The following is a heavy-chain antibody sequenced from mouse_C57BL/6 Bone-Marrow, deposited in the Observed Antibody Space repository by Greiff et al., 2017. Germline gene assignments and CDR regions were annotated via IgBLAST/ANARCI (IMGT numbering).Heavy chain of an antibody. D-gene: IGHD1-1*01. CDR2: SWSDDAK. J-gene: IGHJ2*01. CDR1: GFSLSTFGMG. CDR3: ARPFTTVAFDY. Sequence: QVTLKVSGPGILQPSQTLSLTCSFSGFSLSTFGMGVGWIRQPSGKGLEWLAHSWSDDAKYYNPALKSRLTISKDTSKTPVFLKIAHVDTADTATYYCARPFTTVAFDYWGQGTTLTVSS. V-gene: IGHV8-8*01.